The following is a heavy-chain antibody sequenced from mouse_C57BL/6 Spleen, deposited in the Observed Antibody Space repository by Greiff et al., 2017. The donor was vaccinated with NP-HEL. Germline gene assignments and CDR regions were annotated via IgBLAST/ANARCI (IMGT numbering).Heavy chain of an antibody. D-gene: IGHD1-1*01. CDR1: GYAFSSYW. CDR2: IYPGDGDT. V-gene: IGHV1-80*01. CDR3: ARSFITSMDY. J-gene: IGHJ4*01. Sequence: QVQLQQSGAELVKPGASVKISCKASGYAFSSYWMNWVEQRPGKGLEWIGQIYPGDGDTNYNGKFKGKATLTADKYSSTAYMQLSSLTSEDSAVYFCARSFITSMDYWGQGTSVTVSS.